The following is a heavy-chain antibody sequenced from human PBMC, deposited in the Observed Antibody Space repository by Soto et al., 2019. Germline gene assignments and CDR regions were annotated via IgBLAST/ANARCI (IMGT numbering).Heavy chain of an antibody. Sequence: QVQLQQWGAGLLKPSETLSLTCAVYGGSFSGYYWSWIRQPPGKGLEWIGELNHSGSTNYNPSLKSRVTISVDTSKNQFSLKLSSVTAADTAVYYCARGRGYCSRTRCYPASLYGMDVWGQGTTVTVSS. CDR2: LNHSGST. CDR1: GGSFSGYY. J-gene: IGHJ6*02. CDR3: ARGRGYCSRTRCYPASLYGMDV. V-gene: IGHV4-34*01. D-gene: IGHD2-2*01.